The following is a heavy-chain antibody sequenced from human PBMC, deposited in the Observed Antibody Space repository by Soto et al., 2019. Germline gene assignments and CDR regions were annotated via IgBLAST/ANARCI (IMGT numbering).Heavy chain of an antibody. Sequence: PGGSLRLSCAASGFSVSTNFMNWVRQAPGKGLQWVSVIYNDGSTFYADSVKGRFTISRDNSKNTVYLQMNRLRADDTAMYYCARDGGFNTAWGRGTLVTVSS. D-gene: IGHD2-15*01. CDR1: GFSVSTNF. J-gene: IGHJ5*02. V-gene: IGHV3-53*01. CDR3: ARDGGFNTA. CDR2: IYNDGST.